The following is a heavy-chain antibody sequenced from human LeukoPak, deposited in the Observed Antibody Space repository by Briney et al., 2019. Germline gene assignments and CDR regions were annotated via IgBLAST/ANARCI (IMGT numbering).Heavy chain of an antibody. D-gene: IGHD3-10*01. CDR2: ISSSSDYI. Sequence: PGGSLRLSCADSGFTFSSYSMNWVRQAPGKGLEWVSSISSSSDYIYYADSVRGRFTISRDNAKNSLYLQMNSLRAEDTAVYYCARDDGSGTYPYYYYYGMDVWGQGTTVTVSS. CDR1: GFTFSSYS. V-gene: IGHV3-21*01. J-gene: IGHJ6*02. CDR3: ARDDGSGTYPYYYYYGMDV.